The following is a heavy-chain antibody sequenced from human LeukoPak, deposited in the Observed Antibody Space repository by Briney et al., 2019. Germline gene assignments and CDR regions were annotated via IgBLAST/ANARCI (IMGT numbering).Heavy chain of an antibody. Sequence: GGSLRLSCAASGFTFSDYYMSWIRQAPGKGLEWVSHISSSGSTIYYADSVKGRLTISRDNAKNSLYLQMNSLRAEDTAVYYCAKSSYYDSSGYYREYYFDYWGQGTLVTVSS. D-gene: IGHD3-22*01. J-gene: IGHJ4*02. CDR1: GFTFSDYY. V-gene: IGHV3-11*01. CDR3: AKSSYYDSSGYYREYYFDY. CDR2: ISSSGSTI.